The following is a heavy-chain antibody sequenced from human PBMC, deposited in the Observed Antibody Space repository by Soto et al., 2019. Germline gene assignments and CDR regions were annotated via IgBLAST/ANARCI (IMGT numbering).Heavy chain of an antibody. Sequence: QLQLQESGPGLVKPSETLSLTCTVSGDSISTSHYYWGWIRQPPGKGLEWIGSIYKSGSTYYNPSLKSRVSMSVDTSKNQFSLKLSSVTAADTAVYYCARPGYYDDSGYWRSPFDFWGLGTMVTVSS. CDR2: IYKSGST. D-gene: IGHD3-22*01. J-gene: IGHJ3*01. CDR3: ARPGYYDDSGYWRSPFDF. V-gene: IGHV4-39*01. CDR1: GDSISTSHYY.